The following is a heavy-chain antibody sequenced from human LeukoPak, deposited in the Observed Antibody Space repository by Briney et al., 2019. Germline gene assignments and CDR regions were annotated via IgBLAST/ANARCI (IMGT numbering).Heavy chain of an antibody. V-gene: IGHV3-30-3*01. CDR1: GFTFSSYA. Sequence: GSLRLSCAASGFTFSSYAMHWVRQAPGKGLEWVAVISYDGSNKYYADSVKGRFTISRDNSKNTLYLQMNSLRAEDTAVYYCARVQNSYGYYFDYWGQGTLVTVSS. CDR2: ISYDGSNK. J-gene: IGHJ4*02. CDR3: ARVQNSYGYYFDY. D-gene: IGHD5-18*01.